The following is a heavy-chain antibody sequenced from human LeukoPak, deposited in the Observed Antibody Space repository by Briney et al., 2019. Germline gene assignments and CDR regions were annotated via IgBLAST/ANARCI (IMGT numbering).Heavy chain of an antibody. CDR3: ARRKDYDILTGSSQYYFDY. J-gene: IGHJ4*02. Sequence: GGSLKISCTASGYSFSSYWIAWVRQMPGEGLEWMGIVYPGDSDTRYSPSFQGQVTISADKSISTAYLQWSSLKASDTAMYFCARRKDYDILTGSSQYYFDYWGQGTLVTVPS. D-gene: IGHD3-9*01. CDR2: VYPGDSDT. CDR1: GYSFSSYW. V-gene: IGHV5-51*01.